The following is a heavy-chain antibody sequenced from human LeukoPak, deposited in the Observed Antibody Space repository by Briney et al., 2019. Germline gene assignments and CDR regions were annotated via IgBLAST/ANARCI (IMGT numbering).Heavy chain of an antibody. D-gene: IGHD3-22*01. CDR3: AKSNGYGLMDI. J-gene: IGHJ3*02. CDR2: IFYSGST. CDR1: SGSISTSNYY. Sequence: SETLSLTCTVSSGSISTSNYYWGWVRQPPGKALEWIGNIFYSGSTYYSPSLKSRVTISLDTSRNQFSLKLNSVTAADTAVYYCAKSNGYGLMDIWGQGTMVTVSS. V-gene: IGHV4-39*07.